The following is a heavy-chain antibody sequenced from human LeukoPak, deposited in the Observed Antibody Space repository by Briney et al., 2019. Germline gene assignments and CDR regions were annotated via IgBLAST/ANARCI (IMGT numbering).Heavy chain of an antibody. CDR3: AKDQQLGATELDY. V-gene: IGHV3-30-3*01. CDR1: GFHFSTYA. Sequence: GGSLRLSCAASGFHFSTYAMHWVRQAPGKGLEWVGVISYDGSNKYYADSVKGRFTISRDNSKNTLYLQMNSLRAEDTAVYYCAKDQQLGATELDYWGQGTLVTVSS. J-gene: IGHJ4*02. D-gene: IGHD6-6*01. CDR2: ISYDGSNK.